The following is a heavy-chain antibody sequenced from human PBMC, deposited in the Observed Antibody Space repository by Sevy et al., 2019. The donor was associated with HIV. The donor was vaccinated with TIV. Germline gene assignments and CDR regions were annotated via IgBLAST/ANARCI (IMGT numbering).Heavy chain of an antibody. CDR1: GFTFSKYS. V-gene: IGHV3-23*01. J-gene: IGHJ4*02. D-gene: IGHD2-8*01. CDR2: LSFGCGKI. Sequence: GGSLRLSCAASGFTFSKYSMSWVRQPPGKGLEWVSTLSFGCGKINYADSVKGRFTISRDNSKSSVYLQMNNLRPEDTAVYYCAREGCTKPHDYWGQGTLVTVS. CDR3: AREGCTKPHDY.